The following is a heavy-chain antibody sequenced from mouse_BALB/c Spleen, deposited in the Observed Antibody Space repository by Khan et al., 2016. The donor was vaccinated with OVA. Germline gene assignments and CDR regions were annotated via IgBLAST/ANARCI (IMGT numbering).Heavy chain of an antibody. CDR2: IWGGGTT. Sequence: QVQLKQSGPGLVAPSQSLSITCTVSGFSLTDYGVGWIRQPPGKGLEWLGVIWGGGTTYYNSALKSRLSIRKDNSTSQVFLKMHSLQTDDTAMYYCSKLLWSHYYAMNYWGQGTSVTVSS. CDR3: SKLLWSHYYAMNY. V-gene: IGHV2-6-5*01. CDR1: GFSLTDYG. D-gene: IGHD1-1*02. J-gene: IGHJ4*01.